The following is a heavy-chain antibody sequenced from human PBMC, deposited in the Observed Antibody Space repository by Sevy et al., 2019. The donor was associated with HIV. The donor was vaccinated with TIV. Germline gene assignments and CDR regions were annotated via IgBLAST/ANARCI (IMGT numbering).Heavy chain of an antibody. V-gene: IGHV3-73*01. CDR3: TRQLGGYYYYYGMDV. CDR2: IRSKANSYAT. J-gene: IGHJ6*02. Sequence: GESLKISCAASGFTFSGSAMHWVRQASGKGLEWVGRIRSKANSYATAYAASVKGRFTISRDDSKNTAYLQMNSLKTEDTAVYYCTRQLGGYYYYYGMDVWGQGTTVTVSS. D-gene: IGHD7-27*01. CDR1: GFTFSGSA.